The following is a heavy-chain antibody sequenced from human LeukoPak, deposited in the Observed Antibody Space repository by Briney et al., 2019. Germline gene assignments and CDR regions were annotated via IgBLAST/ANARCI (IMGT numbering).Heavy chain of an antibody. CDR2: IIPIFGTA. CDR3: ATAVAGTSVGYYYGMDV. Sequence: ASVKVSCKASGGTFISYAISWVRQAPGQGLEWMGGIIPIFGTANYAQKFQGRVTITADESTSTAYMELSSLRSEDTAVYYCATAVAGTSVGYYYGMDVWGQGTTVTVSS. CDR1: GGTFISYA. J-gene: IGHJ6*02. D-gene: IGHD6-19*01. V-gene: IGHV1-69*13.